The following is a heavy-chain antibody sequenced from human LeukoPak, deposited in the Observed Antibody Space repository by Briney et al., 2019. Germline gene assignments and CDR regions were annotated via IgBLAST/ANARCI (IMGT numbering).Heavy chain of an antibody. Sequence: GASVKVSCKASGYTFTSYDINWVRQAPGQGLEWMGWMNPNSGNTGYAQKFQGRVTMTRNTSISTAYMELSSLRSEDTAVYYCARGYCSSTSCYFGYWFDPWGQGTLVTVSS. D-gene: IGHD2-2*01. CDR3: ARGYCSSTSCYFGYWFDP. J-gene: IGHJ5*02. V-gene: IGHV1-8*01. CDR2: MNPNSGNT. CDR1: GYTFTSYD.